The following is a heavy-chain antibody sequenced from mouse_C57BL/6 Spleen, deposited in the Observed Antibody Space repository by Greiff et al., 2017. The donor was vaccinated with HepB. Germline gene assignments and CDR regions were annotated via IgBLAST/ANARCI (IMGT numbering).Heavy chain of an antibody. CDR2: IYPGDGDT. J-gene: IGHJ1*03. CDR3: ARSANWDGDFYWYFDV. V-gene: IGHV1-82*01. CDR1: GYAFSSSW. Sequence: VQLQQSGPELVKPGASVKISCKASGYAFSSSWMNWVKQRPGKGLEWIGRIYPGDGDTNYNGKFKGKATLTADKSSSTAYMQLSSLTSEDSAVYCCARSANWDGDFYWYFDVWGTGTTVTVSS. D-gene: IGHD4-1*01.